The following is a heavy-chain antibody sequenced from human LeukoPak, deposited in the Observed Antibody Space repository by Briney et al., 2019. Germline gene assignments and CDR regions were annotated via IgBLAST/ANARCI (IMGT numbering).Heavy chain of an antibody. V-gene: IGHV4-30-2*01. CDR3: ARGHYDILTGQGYYFDY. CDR1: GGSMSSGGYS. J-gene: IGHJ4*02. Sequence: SETLSLTCAVSGGSMSSGGYSWSWIRQPPGKGLEWIGYIYHSGSTYYNPSLKSQVTISVDRSKNQFSLKLSSVTAADTAVYYCARGHYDILTGQGYYFDYWGQGTLVTVSS. D-gene: IGHD3-9*01. CDR2: IYHSGST.